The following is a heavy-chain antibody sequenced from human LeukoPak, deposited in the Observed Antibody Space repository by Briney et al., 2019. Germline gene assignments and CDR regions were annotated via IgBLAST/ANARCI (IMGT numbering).Heavy chain of an antibody. J-gene: IGHJ4*02. Sequence: GRSLRLSCEASGFAFNTYAMHWVRQAPGKGLEWVTLIWHDGSHKFYIDSVRGRFTISRDNSKNTLYLQMNSLRAEDTAVYYCARARGYSYDYFDYWGQGTLVTVSS. CDR3: ARARGYSYDYFDY. V-gene: IGHV3-33*01. CDR2: IWHDGSHK. D-gene: IGHD5-18*01. CDR1: GFAFNTYA.